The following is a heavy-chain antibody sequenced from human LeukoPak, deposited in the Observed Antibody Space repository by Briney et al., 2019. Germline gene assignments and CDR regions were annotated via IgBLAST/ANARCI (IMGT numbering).Heavy chain of an antibody. CDR2: ISAYNGNT. Sequence: ASVKVSCKASGYTFTSYGISWVRQAPGQGLEWMGWISAYNGNTNYAQKLQGRVTMTTDTSTSTAYMELGSLRSDDTAVYYCARDQSATMIVGDYFDYWGQGTLVTVSS. D-gene: IGHD3-22*01. CDR1: GYTFTSYG. J-gene: IGHJ4*02. V-gene: IGHV1-18*01. CDR3: ARDQSATMIVGDYFDY.